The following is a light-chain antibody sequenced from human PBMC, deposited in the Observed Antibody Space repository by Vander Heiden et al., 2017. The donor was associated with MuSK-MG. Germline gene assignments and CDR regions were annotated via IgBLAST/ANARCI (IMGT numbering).Light chain of an antibody. V-gene: IGLV3-21*02. J-gene: IGLJ2*01. Sequence: SSVPTQPPSVSVAPGQTARIPCAENNIGSKSVHWYHQKPGQAPLLIVYDDGARPSGIPERFSGSNSGNTATLTISRVEAGDEGDCYCLVCDPNSGQVVFGGGTTLTAL. CDR1: NIGSKS. CDR3: LVCDPNSGQVV. CDR2: DDG.